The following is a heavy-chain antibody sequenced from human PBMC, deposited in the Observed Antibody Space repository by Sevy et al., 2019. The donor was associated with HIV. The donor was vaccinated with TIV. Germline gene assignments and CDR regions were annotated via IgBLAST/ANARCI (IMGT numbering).Heavy chain of an antibody. J-gene: IGHJ5*02. CDR3: ARAPGRYCSGGSCYSNWFDP. Sequence: SETLSLTCTVSGGSISSYYWSWIRQPAGKGLERIGRIYTSGSTKYNPSLKSRVTMSVDTSKNQFSLKLSSVTAADTAVYYCARAPGRYCSGGSCYSNWFDPWGQGTLVTVSS. D-gene: IGHD2-15*01. CDR1: GGSISSYY. V-gene: IGHV4-4*07. CDR2: IYTSGST.